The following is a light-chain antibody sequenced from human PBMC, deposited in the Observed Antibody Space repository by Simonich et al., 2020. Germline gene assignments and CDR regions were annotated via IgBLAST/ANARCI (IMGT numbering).Light chain of an antibody. CDR1: QSISSY. CDR2: AAS. V-gene: IGKV1-39*01. CDR3: KQYNSYSRT. Sequence: DIQMPRSRSSLSAALGDRVNITCRASQSISSYLNWYQQKPGKGPKLLIYAASSLQRGVPTRFRGSASGTDVTLTIHSLQHEDFATNYCKQYNSYSRTLGQGPKEEIQ. J-gene: IGKJ1*01.